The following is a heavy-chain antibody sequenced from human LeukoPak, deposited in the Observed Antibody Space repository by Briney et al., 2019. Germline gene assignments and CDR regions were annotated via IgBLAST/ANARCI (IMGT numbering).Heavy chain of an antibody. J-gene: IGHJ4*02. D-gene: IGHD6-19*01. CDR2: IYHSGSI. CDR3: ARCSSGWDLYYHDS. V-gene: IGHV4-38-2*02. Sequence: PSETLSLTCTVSGYSISNGYYWGWIRQPPGKGLEWIGSIYHSGSIYYNPSLKSRVTISVDTSKNQISLKLSSVTAADTAVYHCARCSSGWDLYYHDSWGQGTLVTVSS. CDR1: GYSISNGYY.